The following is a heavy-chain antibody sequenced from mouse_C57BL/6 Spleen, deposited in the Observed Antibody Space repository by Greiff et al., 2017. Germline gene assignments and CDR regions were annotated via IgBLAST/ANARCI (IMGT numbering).Heavy chain of an antibody. D-gene: IGHD1-3*01. CDR2: LYPGDGDT. J-gene: IGHJ1*03. Sequence: VQLQQSGPELVKPGASVKISCKASGYAFSSSWMNWVKQRPGKGLEWIGRLYPGDGDTNYNGKFKGKATLTADKSSSTADMQLSSLTSEDSAVYFCARSALRGYFEVWGTGTTVTVSS. CDR1: GYAFSSSW. V-gene: IGHV1-82*01. CDR3: ARSALRGYFEV.